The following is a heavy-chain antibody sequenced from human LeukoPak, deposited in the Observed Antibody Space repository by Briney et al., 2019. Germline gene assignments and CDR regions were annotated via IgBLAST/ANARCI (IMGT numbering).Heavy chain of an antibody. J-gene: IGHJ4*02. D-gene: IGHD6-19*01. CDR2: ISGSGGST. CDR1: GFTFSNAW. Sequence: GGSLTVSCAASGFTFSNAWMSWVRQAPGKGLEWVSAISGSGGSTYYADSVKGRFTISRDNSKNTLYLQMNSLRAEDTAVYYCAKGGGSSGWSNPEGWGQGNLDPVSS. CDR3: AKGGGSSGWSNPEG. V-gene: IGHV3-23*01.